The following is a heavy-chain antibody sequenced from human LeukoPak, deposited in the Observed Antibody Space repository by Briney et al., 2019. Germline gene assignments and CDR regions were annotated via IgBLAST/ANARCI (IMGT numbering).Heavy chain of an antibody. J-gene: IGHJ3*02. CDR3: ARRSFTMIAPIDI. V-gene: IGHV4-59*08. D-gene: IGHD3-22*01. Sequence: LQTLSLTRTVSVGCITSYYWSWMRQPPPQGREWIGYNYYSGSTFYNHSLKSRVSISMDTSKNQFSLKLSSVTAADTALYYCARRSFTMIAPIDIWGQGTMVTVSS. CDR2: NYYSGST. CDR1: VGCITSYY.